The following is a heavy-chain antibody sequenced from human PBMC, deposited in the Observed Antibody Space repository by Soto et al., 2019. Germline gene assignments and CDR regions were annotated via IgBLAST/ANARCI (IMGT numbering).Heavy chain of an antibody. CDR3: AKGGGSYTTGWYNDY. Sequence: QVQLQESGPGLVKPSETMSLTCTVSGVSLSNSYCSWARQPPGKGLEWIGHIWTSGSTNYNPSLRGPATRSVATSKNQVSLPLSSVSATDTAVYNCAKGGGSYTTGWYNDYWGQGTLVTVSS. J-gene: IGHJ4*02. CDR2: IWTSGST. D-gene: IGHD6-19*01. V-gene: IGHV4-4*08. CDR1: GVSLSNSY.